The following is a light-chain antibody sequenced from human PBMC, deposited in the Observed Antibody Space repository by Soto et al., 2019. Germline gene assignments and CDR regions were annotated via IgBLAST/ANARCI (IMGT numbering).Light chain of an antibody. V-gene: IGLV1-47*02. CDR2: SNN. CDR3: AAWDDSLSGWV. CDR1: SSNIGSHY. Sequence: QAVVTQPPSASGTPGQRVTISCSGSSSNIGSHYVYWYQQLPGTAPKLLIYSNNQRPSGVPDRFSGSKSGTSASLAISGLRSEDEADYYCAAWDDSLSGWVFGGGTKVTVL. J-gene: IGLJ3*02.